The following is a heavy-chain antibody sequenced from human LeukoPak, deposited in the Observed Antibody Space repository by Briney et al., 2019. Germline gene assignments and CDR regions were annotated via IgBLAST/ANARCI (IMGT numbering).Heavy chain of an antibody. J-gene: IGHJ4*02. D-gene: IGHD3-3*01. CDR1: GYTFSGFY. CDR2: ITPDSGGT. V-gene: IGHV1-2*02. Sequence: ASVKVSCKASGYTFSGFYMQWVRQAPGQGLEWMGWITPDSGGTDYAEKFQGRVTMTRDTSISTVYMELTSLGSDDTAVYYCARGYRTGDMTIFAYWGQGTLVTVSS. CDR3: ARGYRTGDMTIFAY.